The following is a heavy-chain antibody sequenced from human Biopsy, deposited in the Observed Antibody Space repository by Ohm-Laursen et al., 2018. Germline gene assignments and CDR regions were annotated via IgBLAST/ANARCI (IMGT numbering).Heavy chain of an antibody. J-gene: IGHJ4*02. CDR3: ARQVDFWSGYVDY. Sequence: SETLSLTCTVSGGSISDSTYHWGWIRQSPGKGLEWIGNIYYSGNTDYSPSLTSRVTISVDTSNNQFSLKLRSVTAADTAVYYCARQVDFWSGYVDYWGQGTLVAVSS. D-gene: IGHD3-3*01. V-gene: IGHV4-39*01. CDR2: IYYSGNT. CDR1: GGSISDSTYH.